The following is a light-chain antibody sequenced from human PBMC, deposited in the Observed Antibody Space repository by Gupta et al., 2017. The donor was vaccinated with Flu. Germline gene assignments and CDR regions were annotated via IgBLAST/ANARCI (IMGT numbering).Light chain of an antibody. J-gene: IGLJ2*01. CDR3: ATWDDTLSGPGV. Sequence: QSVLTQPPSASGTPGQRVTMSCSGGNSNIGSHDVYWYRQLPGTAPKLLIYQNHRRPSGVPDRFSGSKSGTSASLAISGLRSEDEAFYYCATWDDTLSGPGVFGGGTQLT. V-gene: IGLV1-47*01. CDR1: NSNIGSHD. CDR2: QNH.